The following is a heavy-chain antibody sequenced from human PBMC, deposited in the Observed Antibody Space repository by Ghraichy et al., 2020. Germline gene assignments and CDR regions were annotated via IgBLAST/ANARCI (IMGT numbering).Heavy chain of an antibody. V-gene: IGHV3-48*02. CDR1: GFTFSSYS. D-gene: IGHD1-26*01. CDR3: TRDRLEEWQLLRYAFDN. CDR2: ISSSSNTI. Sequence: GESLNISCAASGFTFSSYSMNWVRQAPGKGLEWVSYISSSSNTIYYADSVKGRFTISRDNAKNSLYLQMNSLRDEDTAVYYCTRDRLEEWQLLRYAFDNWGQGTMFPVSS. J-gene: IGHJ3*02.